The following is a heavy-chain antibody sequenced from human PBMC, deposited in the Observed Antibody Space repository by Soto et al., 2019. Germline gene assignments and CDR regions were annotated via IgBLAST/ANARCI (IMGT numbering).Heavy chain of an antibody. CDR1: GESIIAYS. CDR2: IHYNGNT. D-gene: IGHD5-12*01. J-gene: IGHJ4*02. CDR3: AREGNLGRWLQPLDF. Sequence: TSETLSHTCTVSGESIIAYSWSWVRQPTGKGLEWIGNIHYNGNTKYNPSLKSRVTMSVDTSKNQFSLKLISVTAADTAKYFCAREGNLGRWLQPLDFWGQGTLVTVSS. V-gene: IGHV4-59*01.